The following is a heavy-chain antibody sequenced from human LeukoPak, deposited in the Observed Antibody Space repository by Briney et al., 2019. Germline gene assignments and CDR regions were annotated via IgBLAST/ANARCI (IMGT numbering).Heavy chain of an antibody. J-gene: IGHJ3*02. CDR1: GYTFTSYY. CDR2: INPSGGST. D-gene: IGHD3-9*01. Sequence: ASVKVSCKASGYTFTSYYMHWVRQAPGQGLEWMGIINPSGGSTTYARKFQGRVTMTKDTSTSTVYMELSSLRSEDTAVYYCARVGDYDILTGYYNDAFDIWGQGTMVTVSS. V-gene: IGHV1-46*01. CDR3: ARVGDYDILTGYYNDAFDI.